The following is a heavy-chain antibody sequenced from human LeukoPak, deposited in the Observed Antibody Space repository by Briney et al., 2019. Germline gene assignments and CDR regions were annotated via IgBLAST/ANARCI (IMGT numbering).Heavy chain of an antibody. V-gene: IGHV3-48*01. CDR3: ARRSEFGVLYYMDV. D-gene: IGHD3-16*01. Sequence: QAGRSLRLSCAASGFTFSTYSTNGVRHAPGEGLEWGPYITVSIGTIYSADSVKGRFTISRDNAKNSLYLQMNSLRAHDTAVYYCARRSEFGVLYYMDVWGKGTTVTV. J-gene: IGHJ6*03. CDR2: ITVSIGTI. CDR1: GFTFSTYS.